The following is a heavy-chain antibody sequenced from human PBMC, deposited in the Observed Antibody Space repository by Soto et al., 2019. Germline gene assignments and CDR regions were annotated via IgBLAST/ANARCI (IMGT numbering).Heavy chain of an antibody. V-gene: IGHV1-69*01. D-gene: IGHD2-2*01. Sequence: QVQLVQSGAEVKKPGSSVKVSCKASGGTFSSYAISWVRQAPGQGLEWMGGIIPIFGTANYAQKFQGRVTITADESTSIAYMELSSLRSEDTAVYYCARVGTVGRRSTSCYFQYWGQGTLVTVSS. J-gene: IGHJ4*02. CDR3: ARVGTVGRRSTSCYFQY. CDR1: GGTFSSYA. CDR2: IIPIFGTA.